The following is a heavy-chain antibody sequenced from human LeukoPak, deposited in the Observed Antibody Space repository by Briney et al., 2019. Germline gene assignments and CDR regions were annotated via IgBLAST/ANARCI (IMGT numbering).Heavy chain of an antibody. V-gene: IGHV1-24*01. CDR1: GYTLTELS. CDR2: VYPEDGET. Sequence: ASVKVSCKVSGYTLTELSMHWVRQAPGKGLEWMGGVYPEDGETIYAQKFQGRVTMTEDTSTDTAYMELSSLRSDDTAVYYCATAAARRHYYYYMDVWGKGTTVTVSS. D-gene: IGHD6-6*01. CDR3: ATAAARRHYYYYMDV. J-gene: IGHJ6*03.